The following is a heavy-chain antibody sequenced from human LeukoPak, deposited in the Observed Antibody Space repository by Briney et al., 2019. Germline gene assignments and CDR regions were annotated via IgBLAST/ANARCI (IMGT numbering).Heavy chain of an antibody. CDR2: FSSGGSA. J-gene: IGHJ4*02. CDR1: GGSISSSRYY. V-gene: IGHV4-39*07. Sequence: PSETLSLTCIVPGGSISSSRYYWAWIRQPPGKGLEWIGTFSSGGSAYYNPSLTSRVSISKDTSDNQFSLRLYSVTAADTAVYYCARKQTGTMYDVWGQGTQVTVSS. CDR3: ARKQTGTMYDV. D-gene: IGHD1-7*01.